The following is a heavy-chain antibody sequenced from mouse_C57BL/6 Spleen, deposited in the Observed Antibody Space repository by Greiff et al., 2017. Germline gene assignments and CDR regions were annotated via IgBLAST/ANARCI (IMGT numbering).Heavy chain of an antibody. CDR1: GYAFSSSW. J-gene: IGHJ1*03. Sequence: QVQLKESGPELVKPGASVKISCKASGYAFSSSWMNWVKQRPGKGLEWIGRIYPGDGDTNYNGKFKGKATLTADKSSSTAYMQLSSLTSEDSAVYVCARGAYDYHWYFDVWGTGTTVTVSS. CDR3: ARGAYDYHWYFDV. CDR2: IYPGDGDT. V-gene: IGHV1-82*01. D-gene: IGHD2-4*01.